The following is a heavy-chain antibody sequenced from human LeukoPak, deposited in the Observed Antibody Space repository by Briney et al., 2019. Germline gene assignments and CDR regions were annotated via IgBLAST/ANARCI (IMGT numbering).Heavy chain of an antibody. V-gene: IGHV3-48*01. CDR1: GFTFSSYG. CDR2: ISSSSSTI. Sequence: HSGGSLRLSCAASGFTFSSYGMHWVRQAPGKGLEWVSYISSSSSTIYYADSVKGRFTISRDNAKNSLYLQMNSLRAEDTAVYYCARDLSVDYWGQGTLVTVSS. CDR3: ARDLSVDY. J-gene: IGHJ4*02.